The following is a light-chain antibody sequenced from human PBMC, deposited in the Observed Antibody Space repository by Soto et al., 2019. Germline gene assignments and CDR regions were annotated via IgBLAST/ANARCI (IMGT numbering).Light chain of an antibody. CDR3: QQSYNTPRT. V-gene: IGKV1-39*01. J-gene: IGKJ1*01. CDR1: QSIIRY. Sequence: DIQMTQSPSSLPASVGDRVTITCRASQSIIRYLNWYQQKPGKPPNLLIYGAFSLQSGVPSRFSGSGSGTDFTLTISSLQPEDFATYYCQQSYNTPRTFGQGTKVDIK. CDR2: GAF.